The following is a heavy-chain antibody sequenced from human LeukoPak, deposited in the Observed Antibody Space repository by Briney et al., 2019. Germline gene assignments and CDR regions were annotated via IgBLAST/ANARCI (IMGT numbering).Heavy chain of an antibody. CDR3: AGPHYDSSVHYFDY. V-gene: IGHV4-61*02. D-gene: IGHD3-22*01. CDR2: IYTSGST. J-gene: IGHJ4*02. CDR1: GGSISSGSYY. Sequence: SQTLSLTCTVSGGSISSGSYYWSWIRQPAGKGLEWIGRIYTSGSTNYNPSLKSRVTISVDTSENQFSLKLSSVTAADTAVYYCAGPHYDSSVHYFDYWGQGTLVTVSS.